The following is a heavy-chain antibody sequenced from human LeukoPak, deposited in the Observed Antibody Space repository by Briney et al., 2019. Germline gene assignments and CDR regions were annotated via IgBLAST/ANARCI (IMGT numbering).Heavy chain of an antibody. CDR2: ISGSGGST. V-gene: IGHV3-23*01. CDR1: GFTFSSYA. J-gene: IGHJ4*02. D-gene: IGHD2-15*01. CDR3: ANLLGYCSGGSCYSSVY. Sequence: TGGSLRLSCAAPGFTFSSYAMSWVRQAPGEGLEWVSGISGSGGSTYYAGSVKGRFTISRDNPKNTLYLQMNSLRAEDTAVYYCANLLGYCSGGSCYSSVYWGQGTLVTVSS.